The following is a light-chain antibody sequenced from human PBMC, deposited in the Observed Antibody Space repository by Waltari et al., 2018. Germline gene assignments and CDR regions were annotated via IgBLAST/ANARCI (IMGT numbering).Light chain of an antibody. CDR3: NSHAGNSYV. V-gene: IGLV2-8*01. CDR2: DVT. Sequence: QSALTQPPSASGSPGQSVTIPCTGTSSDVGGYNYVAWFQQRPGKAPNLLIYDVTKRPSGVPDRFSGSKSGNTAALTVSGLQAEDEADYYCNSHAGNSYVFGTGTKVTVL. J-gene: IGLJ1*01. CDR1: SSDVGGYNY.